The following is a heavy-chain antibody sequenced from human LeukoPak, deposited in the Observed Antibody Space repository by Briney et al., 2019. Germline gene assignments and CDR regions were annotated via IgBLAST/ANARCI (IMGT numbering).Heavy chain of an antibody. CDR2: INPNSGGT. D-gene: IGHD3-10*01. CDR1: GYTFTGYY. CDR3: ARGYYGSPFDY. V-gene: IGHV1-2*04. Sequence: ASVKVSCKASGYTFTGYYMHWVRQTPGQGLEWMGWINPNSGGTNYAQKFQGWVTMTRDTSISTAYMVLSRLRSDDTAVYYCARGYYGSPFDYWGQGTLVTVSS. J-gene: IGHJ4*02.